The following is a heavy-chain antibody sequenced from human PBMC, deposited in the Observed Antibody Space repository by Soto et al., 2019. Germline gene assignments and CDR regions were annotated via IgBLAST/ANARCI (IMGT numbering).Heavy chain of an antibody. D-gene: IGHD3-3*01. CDR1: GYSFTSYW. V-gene: IGHV5-51*01. CDR2: IYPGYSDT. CDR3: ARHSESYDFWSGPPGYGMDV. Sequence: GESLKISCKGSGYSFTSYWIGWVRQMPGKGLEWMGIIYPGYSDTRSSPSFQGQVTISAAKSISTSYLQWSSLKASDTAMYYCARHSESYDFWSGPPGYGMDVWGQGTTVTVSS. J-gene: IGHJ6*02.